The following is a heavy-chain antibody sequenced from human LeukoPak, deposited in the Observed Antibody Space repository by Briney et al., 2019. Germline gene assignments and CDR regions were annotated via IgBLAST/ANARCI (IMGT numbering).Heavy chain of an antibody. V-gene: IGHV1-2*02. J-gene: IGHJ5*02. D-gene: IGHD2-15*01. CDR2: INPNSGGA. CDR3: AKGPPEYCSGGSSHSGRNWIDP. CDR1: GYIFSGYY. Sequence: ASVKVSCKASGYIFSGYYMHWLRQAPGQGLEWMGWINPNSGGAGYAQKFQGRVTMTRDTSISTAYMALSRLRSDDTAVYYCAKGPPEYCSGGSSHSGRNWIDPWGQGTLVTVSS.